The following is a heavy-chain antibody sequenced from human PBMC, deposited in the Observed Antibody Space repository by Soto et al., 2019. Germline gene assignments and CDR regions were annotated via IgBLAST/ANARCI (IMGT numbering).Heavy chain of an antibody. Sequence: SETLSLTCTVSGGSISSYYWSWIRQPPGKGLEWIGYIYYSGSTNYNPSLKSRVTISVDTSKNQFSLKLSSVTAADTAVYYCAREGGNGSGSYVYYYGMDVWGQGTTVTVS. CDR2: IYYSGST. CDR1: GGSISSYY. J-gene: IGHJ6*02. D-gene: IGHD3-10*01. CDR3: AREGGNGSGSYVYYYGMDV. V-gene: IGHV4-59*01.